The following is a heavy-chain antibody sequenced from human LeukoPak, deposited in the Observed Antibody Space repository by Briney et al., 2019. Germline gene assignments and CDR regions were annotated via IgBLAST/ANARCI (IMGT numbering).Heavy chain of an antibody. D-gene: IGHD3-16*01. J-gene: IGHJ4*02. Sequence: PSETLSLTCTVSGGSISSYYWSWIRQPPGKGLEWIGYIYYSGSTNYNPSLKSRVTISVDTSKNQFSLKLSSVTAADTAVYYCARGPAGGPFDYWGQGTLVTVSS. CDR1: GGSISSYY. CDR2: IYYSGST. V-gene: IGHV4-59*01. CDR3: ARGPAGGPFDY.